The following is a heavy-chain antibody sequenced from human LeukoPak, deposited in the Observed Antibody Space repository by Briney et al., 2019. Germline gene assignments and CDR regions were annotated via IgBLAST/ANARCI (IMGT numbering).Heavy chain of an antibody. CDR2: INPNSGGT. D-gene: IGHD5-12*01. CDR3: ARGSRLRSLYYYYCMDA. J-gene: IGHJ6*02. Sequence: ASVKVSCKASGYTFTGYYMHWVRQAPGQGLEWMGWINPNSGGTNYAQKFQGRVTMTRDTSISTAYMELSRLRSDDTAVYYCARGSRLRSLYYYYCMDAWGQGTTVTVSS. CDR1: GYTFTGYY. V-gene: IGHV1-2*02.